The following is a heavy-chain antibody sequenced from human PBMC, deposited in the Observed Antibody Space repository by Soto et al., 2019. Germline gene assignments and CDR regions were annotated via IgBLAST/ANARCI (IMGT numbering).Heavy chain of an antibody. J-gene: IGHJ6*02. D-gene: IGHD3-22*01. Sequence: GSSVKVSCKASGYTFTSYGISWLRQAPRQGLEWMGWISAYNGNTNYAQKLQGRVTMTTDTSTSTAYMELRSLRSDDTAVYYCARDRWNYYDSSGYYGGDYYYGMDVWGQGTTVTVSS. V-gene: IGHV1-18*01. CDR2: ISAYNGNT. CDR1: GYTFTSYG. CDR3: ARDRWNYYDSSGYYGGDYYYGMDV.